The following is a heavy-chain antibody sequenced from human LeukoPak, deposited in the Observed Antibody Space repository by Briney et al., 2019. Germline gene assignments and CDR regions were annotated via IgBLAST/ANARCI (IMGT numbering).Heavy chain of an antibody. D-gene: IGHD3-22*01. CDR3: ARGNYYDSGHFDY. V-gene: IGHV3-21*01. J-gene: IGHJ4*02. CDR1: GFTFSSYS. CDR2: ISSSSSYI. Sequence: GGSLRLSCAASGFTFSSYSMNWVRQAPGKGLEWVSSISSSSSYIYYADSVKGRFTISRDNAKNSLYLHMNSLRAEDTAVYYCARGNYYDSGHFDYWGQGTLVTVSS.